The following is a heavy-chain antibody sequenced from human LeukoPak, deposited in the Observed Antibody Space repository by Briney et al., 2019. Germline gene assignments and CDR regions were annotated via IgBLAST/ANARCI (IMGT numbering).Heavy chain of an antibody. CDR2: ISWNSGNM. J-gene: IGHJ4*02. D-gene: IGHD3-16*01. CDR3: AKGRGSTDWYNSLDY. CDR1: GFTFDDYA. Sequence: SLRLSCAASGFTFDDYAMHWVRQPPGKGLEWVSSISWNSGNMDYADSVKGRFTISRDNAKNSLYLQMNSLRPEDTALYYCAKGRGSTDWYNSLDYWGQGTLVTVSS. V-gene: IGHV3-9*01.